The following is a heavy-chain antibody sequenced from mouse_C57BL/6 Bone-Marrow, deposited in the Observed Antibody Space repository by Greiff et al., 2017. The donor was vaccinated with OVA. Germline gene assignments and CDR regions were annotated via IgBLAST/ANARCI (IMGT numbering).Heavy chain of an antibody. V-gene: IGHV1-4*01. CDR1: GYTFTSYT. CDR2: INPSSGYT. CDR3: ARRGLRRGYYFDY. Sequence: VKLMESGAELARPGASVKMSCKASGYTFTSYTMHWVKQRPGQGLEWIGYINPSSGYTKSNQKFKDKATLTADKSSSTAYMQLSSLTSEDSAVYYGARRGLRRGYYFDYWGQCTTLTVSS. J-gene: IGHJ2*01. D-gene: IGHD2-2*01.